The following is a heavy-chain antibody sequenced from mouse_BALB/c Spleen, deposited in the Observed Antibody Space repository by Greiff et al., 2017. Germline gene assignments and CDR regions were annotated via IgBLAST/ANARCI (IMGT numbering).Heavy chain of an antibody. Sequence: VQGVESGPGLVAPSQSLSITCTVSGFSLTSYGVHWVRQPPGKGLEWLGVIWAGGSTNYNSALMSRLSISKDNSKSQVFLKMNSLQTDDTAMYYCASYDGYYAAFAYWGQGTLVTVSA. CDR3: ASYDGYYAAFAY. CDR2: IWAGGST. J-gene: IGHJ3*01. V-gene: IGHV2-9*02. D-gene: IGHD2-3*01. CDR1: GFSLTSYG.